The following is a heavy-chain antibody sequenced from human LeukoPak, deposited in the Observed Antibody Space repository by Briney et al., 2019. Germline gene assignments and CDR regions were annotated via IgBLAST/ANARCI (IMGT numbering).Heavy chain of an antibody. CDR3: ARELSTGIGYYYMDV. CDR1: GFTFDDYG. V-gene: IGHV3-20*04. D-gene: IGHD2-21*02. J-gene: IGHJ6*03. Sequence: GGSLRLSCAASGFTFDDYGMSWVRQAPGKGLEWVSGTNWNGGSTGYAASVKGRFTISRDNAKNSLYLQVNSLRAEDTALYYCARELSTGIGYYYMDVWGKGTTVTVSS. CDR2: TNWNGGST.